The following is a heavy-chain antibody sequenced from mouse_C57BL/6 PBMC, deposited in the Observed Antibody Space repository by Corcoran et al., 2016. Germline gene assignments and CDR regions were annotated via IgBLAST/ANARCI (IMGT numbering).Heavy chain of an antibody. CDR2: INPNNGGT. Sequence: EVQLQQSGPELVKPGASVKISCKASGYTFTDYYMNWVKQSHGKSLEWIGDINPNNGGTSYNQKFKGKATLTVDKSSSTAYMELRSLTSEDSAVYYCARWDTTVVEPGFAYWGQGTLVTVSA. CDR1: GYTFTDYY. J-gene: IGHJ3*01. V-gene: IGHV1-26*01. D-gene: IGHD1-1*01. CDR3: ARWDTTVVEPGFAY.